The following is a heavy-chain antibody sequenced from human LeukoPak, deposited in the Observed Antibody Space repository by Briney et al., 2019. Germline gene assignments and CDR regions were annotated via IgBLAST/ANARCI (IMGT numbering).Heavy chain of an antibody. D-gene: IGHD5-18*01. Sequence: GGSLRLSCAASGFTFSSYGMSWVRQAPGKGLEWVSVIYSGGSTYYADSVKGRFTISRDNAKNSLYLQMNSLRAEDTAVYYCARIRNDAFDIWGQGTMVTVSS. CDR3: ARIRNDAFDI. CDR1: GFTFSSYG. V-gene: IGHV3-23*03. CDR2: IYSGGST. J-gene: IGHJ3*02.